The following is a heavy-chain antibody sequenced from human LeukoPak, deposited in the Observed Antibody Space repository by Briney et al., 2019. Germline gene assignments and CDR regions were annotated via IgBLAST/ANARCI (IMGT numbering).Heavy chain of an antibody. Sequence: SVKVSCKASGGTFSSYAISWVRQAPGQGLEWMGRIIPILGIANYAQKFQDRVTITADKSTGTAYMELSSLRSEDTAVYYCARVRSGSYLHGYWGQGTLVTVSS. D-gene: IGHD1-26*01. CDR2: IIPILGIA. V-gene: IGHV1-69*04. J-gene: IGHJ4*02. CDR3: ARVRSGSYLHGY. CDR1: GGTFSSYA.